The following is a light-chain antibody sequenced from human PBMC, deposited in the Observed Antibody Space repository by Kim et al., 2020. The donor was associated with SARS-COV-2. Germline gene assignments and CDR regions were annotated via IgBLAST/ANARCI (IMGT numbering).Light chain of an antibody. CDR1: ISNIGTNT. V-gene: IGLV1-44*01. J-gene: IGLJ2*01. CDR3: AAWDDSRTVL. Sequence: QSVLTQPPSASGTPGQRVTISCSGSISNIGTNTVNWYQQLPVTAPKLLIYSNNQRPSGVPDRFSGSKSGTSASLAISGLQSDDEADYYCAAWDDSRTVLFGGGTQLTVL. CDR2: SNN.